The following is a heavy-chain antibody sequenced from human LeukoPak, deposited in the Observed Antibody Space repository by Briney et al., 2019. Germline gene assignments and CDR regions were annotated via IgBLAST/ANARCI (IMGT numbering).Heavy chain of an antibody. V-gene: IGHV4-4*07. Sequence: SETLSLTCTVSGGSISRYFWSWIRQPAGEGLEWIGRIYSSGSTNYNPSLKSRVTMSVDTSKNQLSLELSSVTAADTAVYYCARRPAESSGWYGDEYWGQGTLVTVSS. CDR2: IYSSGST. D-gene: IGHD6-19*01. CDR1: GGSISRYF. J-gene: IGHJ4*02. CDR3: ARRPAESSGWYGDEY.